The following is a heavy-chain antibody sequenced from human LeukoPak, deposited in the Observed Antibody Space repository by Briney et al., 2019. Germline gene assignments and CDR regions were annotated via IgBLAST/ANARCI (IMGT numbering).Heavy chain of an antibody. Sequence: ASVKVSCKASGYTFTSYYMHWVRQAPGQGLKWMGIINPSGGSTSYAQKFQGRVTMTRDTSTSTVYMELSSLRSEDTAVYYCARVEQWLRTGFDPWGQGTLVTVSS. J-gene: IGHJ5*02. D-gene: IGHD6-19*01. CDR1: GYTFTSYY. CDR2: INPSGGST. V-gene: IGHV1-46*01. CDR3: ARVEQWLRTGFDP.